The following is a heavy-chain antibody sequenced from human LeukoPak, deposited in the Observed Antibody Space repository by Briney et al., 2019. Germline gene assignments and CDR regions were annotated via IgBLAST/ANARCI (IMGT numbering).Heavy chain of an antibody. V-gene: IGHV4-59*01. CDR1: GGAISSYY. CDR2: IYYSGST. J-gene: IGHJ5*02. CDR3: ARDGSLGGSGWHWFDP. Sequence: SETLSLTCTVSGGAISSYYWSWIRQPPGKGLEWIGYIYYSGSTSYNPSLKSRVTLSVDTSNNQFSLKLNSVTAADTAVYYRARDGSLGGSGWHWFDPWGQGTLVTVSS. D-gene: IGHD6-19*01.